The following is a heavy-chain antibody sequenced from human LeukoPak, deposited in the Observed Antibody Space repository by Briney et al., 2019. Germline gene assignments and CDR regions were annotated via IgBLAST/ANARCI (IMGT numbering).Heavy chain of an antibody. CDR2: INTSGGST. J-gene: IGHJ4*02. V-gene: IGHV1-46*01. D-gene: IGHD3-10*01. Sequence: ASVKVSCKASGYTFTSYYIHWVRQAPGQGLEWMGLINTSGGSTSYAQRFQGRVTLIMDTSTSTVYMELSNLRSEDTAVYYCAREIYTRFGESPYYWGQGTLVTVSS. CDR1: GYTFTSYY. CDR3: AREIYTRFGESPYY.